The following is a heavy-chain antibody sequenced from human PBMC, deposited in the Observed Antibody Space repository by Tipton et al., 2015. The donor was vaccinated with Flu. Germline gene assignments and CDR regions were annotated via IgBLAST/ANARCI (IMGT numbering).Heavy chain of an antibody. D-gene: IGHD5-12*01. CDR3: AKDGDYSGYDLSY. CDR2: IRYDGSKN. Sequence: SLRLSCAASGFTFNNYPMSWVRQAPGKGLEWVAFIRYDGSKNYYAESVKGRYSISRDNSKNTLYLQMNSLRPEDTALYYCAKDGDYSGYDLSYWGQGTLVTVSS. V-gene: IGHV3-30*02. CDR1: GFTFNNYP. J-gene: IGHJ4*02.